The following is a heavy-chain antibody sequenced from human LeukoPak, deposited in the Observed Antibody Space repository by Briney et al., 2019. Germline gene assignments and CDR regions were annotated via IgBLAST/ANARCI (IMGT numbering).Heavy chain of an antibody. CDR2: IYYTGST. J-gene: IGHJ4*02. V-gene: IGHV4-61*01. D-gene: IGHD5-12*01. Sequence: PSETLSLTCTVSGGSISSNTYYWSWIRQPPGKGLEWIGHIYYTGSTNYNPSLKRRVTISVDTSKNQFSLRLSSVTTADTARYYCARIEYSGYDFRGAADYWGQGALVTVSS. CDR3: ARIEYSGYDFRGAADY. CDR1: GGSISSNTYY.